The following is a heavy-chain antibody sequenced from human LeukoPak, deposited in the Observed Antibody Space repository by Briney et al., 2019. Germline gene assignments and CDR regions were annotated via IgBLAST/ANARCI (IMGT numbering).Heavy chain of an antibody. V-gene: IGHV3-66*01. CDR3: ASRGGPYYFDY. Sequence: KPGGSLRLSCAASGFTFSSYDMHWVRQATGKGLEWVSVIYSGGSTYYADSVKGRFTISRDNSKNTLYLQMNSLRAEDTAVYYCASRGGPYYFDYWGQGTLVTVSS. CDR1: GFTFSSYD. CDR2: IYSGGST. J-gene: IGHJ4*02. D-gene: IGHD3-16*01.